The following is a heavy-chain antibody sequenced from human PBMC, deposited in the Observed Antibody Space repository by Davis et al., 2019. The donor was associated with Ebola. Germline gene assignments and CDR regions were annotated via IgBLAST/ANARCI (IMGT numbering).Heavy chain of an antibody. D-gene: IGHD3-16*01. CDR2: ISWNSDAL. V-gene: IGHV3-9*01. J-gene: IGHJ4*02. CDR3: VKDRGDSIATWGGLDY. Sequence: SLKISCAASGFTFRNYAMHWVRQPPGKGLEWVSGISWNSDALVYADSVRGRFTISRDNTNNSLYLQMDSLRIEDTALYYCVKDRGDSIATWGGLDYWGQGTLVTVSS. CDR1: GFTFRNYA.